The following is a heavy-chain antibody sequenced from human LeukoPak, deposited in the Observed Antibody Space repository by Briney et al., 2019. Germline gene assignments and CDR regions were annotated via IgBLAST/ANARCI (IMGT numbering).Heavy chain of an antibody. Sequence: PSETLSLTRTVSAVSITSGTYYWTWIRQPAGKGLEWIGRIYSTGRVNYNPSLKSRVTMLLDTSKNHISLKLTSVTAADTAIYFCARASETAMVTLWGQGTLVTVSS. V-gene: IGHV4-61*02. CDR3: ARASETAMVTL. CDR1: AVSITSGTYY. D-gene: IGHD5-18*01. CDR2: IYSTGRV. J-gene: IGHJ4*02.